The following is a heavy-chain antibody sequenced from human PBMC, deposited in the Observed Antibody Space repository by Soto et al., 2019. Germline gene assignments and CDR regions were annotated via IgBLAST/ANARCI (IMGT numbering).Heavy chain of an antibody. CDR1: GFTFRSYW. CDR3: TRAPRGIIVAPDY. Sequence: GSLRLSCAASGFTFRSYWMHWVRQAPGKGLVWVSRINRDGSSTSYADSVKGRVTVSTDTSISTTYMELSSLTSEDTAVYYCTRAPRGIIVAPDYWGQGTLVTVSS. J-gene: IGHJ4*02. CDR2: INRDGSST. V-gene: IGHV3-74*01. D-gene: IGHD6-19*01.